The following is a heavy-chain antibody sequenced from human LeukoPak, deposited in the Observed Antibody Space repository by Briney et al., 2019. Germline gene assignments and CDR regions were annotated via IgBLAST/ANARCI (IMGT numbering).Heavy chain of an antibody. CDR3: AHTTNLGYSYGVGFDY. D-gene: IGHD5-18*01. Sequence: SGPTLVNPTQTLTLTCTFSGFSLSTSGVGVGWICQPPGKALEWLALIYWDDDKRYSPSLKSRLTITKDTSKNQVVLTMTNVDPVDTAPYYCAHTTNLGYSYGVGFDYWGQGTLVTVSS. V-gene: IGHV2-5*02. CDR1: GFSLSTSGVG. CDR2: IYWDDDK. J-gene: IGHJ4*02.